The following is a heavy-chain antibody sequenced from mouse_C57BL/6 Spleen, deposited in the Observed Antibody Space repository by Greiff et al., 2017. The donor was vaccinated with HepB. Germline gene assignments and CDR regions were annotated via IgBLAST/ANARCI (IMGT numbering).Heavy chain of an antibody. CDR1: GYTFTDYN. CDR3: ARTYDGYPAWFAY. D-gene: IGHD2-3*01. CDR2: INPNNGGT. V-gene: IGHV1-18*01. Sequence: VQLQQSGPELVKPGASVKIPCKASGYTFTDYNMDWVKQSHGKSLEWIGDINPNNGGTIYNQKFKGKATLTVDKPSSTAYMQLSSLTSEDSAVYYCARTYDGYPAWFAYWGQGTLVTVSA. J-gene: IGHJ3*01.